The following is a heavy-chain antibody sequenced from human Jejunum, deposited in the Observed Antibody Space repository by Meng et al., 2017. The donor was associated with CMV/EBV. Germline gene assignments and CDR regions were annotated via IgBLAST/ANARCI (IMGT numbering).Heavy chain of an antibody. J-gene: IGHJ6*02. CDR1: FTFSSYA. V-gene: IGHV3-30*02. Sequence: FTFSSYAMHWVRQAPGEGLGWVAFIRNDGVNNYYADSVKGRFTISRDNAKNTLFLQMNSLRADDTALYYCAKGQRTSIYYYGMDVWGQGTTVTVSS. CDR3: AKGQRTSIYYYGMDV. CDR2: IRNDGVNN. D-gene: IGHD2-2*01.